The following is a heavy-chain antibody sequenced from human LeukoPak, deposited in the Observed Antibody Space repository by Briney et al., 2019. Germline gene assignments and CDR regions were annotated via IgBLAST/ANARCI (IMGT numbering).Heavy chain of an antibody. Sequence: PGGSLRLSCAASGFTFSKYGMTWVRQAPGKGLEWVSCISSSGGSTYYADSVKGRFTISRDNSKNTLYLQMDSLRAEDTAVYYCAKAPVTTCRGAFCYPFDYWGLGTLVTVSS. J-gene: IGHJ4*02. V-gene: IGHV3-23*01. D-gene: IGHD2-15*01. CDR1: GFTFSKYG. CDR3: AKAPVTTCRGAFCYPFDY. CDR2: ISSSGGST.